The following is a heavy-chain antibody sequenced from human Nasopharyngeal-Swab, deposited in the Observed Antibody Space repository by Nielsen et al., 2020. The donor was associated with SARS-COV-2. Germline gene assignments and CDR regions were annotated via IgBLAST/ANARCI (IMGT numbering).Heavy chain of an antibody. V-gene: IGHV7-4-1*02. CDR1: GYTFTSYA. D-gene: IGHD3-10*01. CDR3: ARDRLWFGGNWFDP. Sequence: ALVKVSCKASGYTFTSYAMNWVRQAPGQGLEWMGWINTNTGNPTYAQGFTGRFVFSLDTSVSTAYLQISSLKAEDTAVYYCARDRLWFGGNWFDPWGQGTLVTVSS. J-gene: IGHJ5*02. CDR2: INTNTGNP.